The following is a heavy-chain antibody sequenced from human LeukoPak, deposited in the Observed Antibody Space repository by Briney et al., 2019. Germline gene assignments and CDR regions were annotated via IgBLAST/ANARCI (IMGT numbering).Heavy chain of an antibody. Sequence: GASVQVSCKASGYSFTDYGITWVRQAPGQGLEWMGWISGRNGNTNYSQRLQGRVTMTTDTSTSTAYMELRSLTSDDTAVYYCARDHALWSNCFDCWGQGTLVTVSS. CDR3: ARDHALWSNCFDC. CDR2: ISGRNGNT. D-gene: IGHD2/OR15-2a*01. V-gene: IGHV1-18*01. CDR1: GYSFTDYG. J-gene: IGHJ4*02.